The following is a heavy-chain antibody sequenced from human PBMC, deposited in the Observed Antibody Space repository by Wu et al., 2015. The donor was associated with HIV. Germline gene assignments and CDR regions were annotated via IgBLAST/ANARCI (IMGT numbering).Heavy chain of an antibody. Sequence: WVRQAPGQRLEWMGWVNTNTGGTKYAQKFQGRVTMTRDTSISTAYMELTSLRSDDTAIYYCARDELFRVDDSLDLWGQGTMVTVSS. CDR3: ARDELFRVDDSLDL. D-gene: IGHD2-21*01. V-gene: IGHV1-2*02. CDR2: VNTNTGGT. J-gene: IGHJ3*01.